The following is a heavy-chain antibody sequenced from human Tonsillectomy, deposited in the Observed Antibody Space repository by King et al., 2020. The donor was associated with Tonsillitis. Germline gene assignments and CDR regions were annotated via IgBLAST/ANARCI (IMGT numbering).Heavy chain of an antibody. CDR3: AKDLRGCIAAAGTCGGFFDY. CDR2: ISGSGGST. D-gene: IGHD6-13*01. CDR1: GFTFSSYA. V-gene: IGHV3-23*04. J-gene: IGHJ4*02. Sequence: VQLVESGGGLVQPGGSLRLSCAASGFTFSSYAMSWVRQAPGKGLEWVSAISGSGGSTYYADSVKGRFTISRDNSKNTLYLQMNSLRAEDTAVYYCAKDLRGCIAAAGTCGGFFDYWGQGTLVTVSS.